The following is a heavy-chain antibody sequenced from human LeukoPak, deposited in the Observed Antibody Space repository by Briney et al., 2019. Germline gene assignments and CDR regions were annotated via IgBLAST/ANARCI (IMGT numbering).Heavy chain of an antibody. CDR2: ISGSGGST. V-gene: IGHV3-23*01. CDR1: GFTFSSYA. CDR3: AKAKVHYDILTGFNLYYFDY. J-gene: IGHJ4*02. Sequence: PGGSLRLSCAASGFTFSSYAMSWVRQAPGKGLEWVSAISGSGGSTYYADSVKGRFTISRDNSKNTLYLQMNSLRAEDTAVYYCAKAKVHYDILTGFNLYYFDYWGQGTLVTVSS. D-gene: IGHD3-9*01.